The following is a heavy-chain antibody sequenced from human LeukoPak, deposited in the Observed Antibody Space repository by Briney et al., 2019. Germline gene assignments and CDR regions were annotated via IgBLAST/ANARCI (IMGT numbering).Heavy chain of an antibody. Sequence: GGSLRLSCAASGFTFDEYAMHWVRQPPGKGLEWVSLISGDGGSTYSADSVKGRFTISRDNSKNSLYLQMDSLRTEDTAFYYCAKDLGPTGAAWFDPWGQGALVTVSS. D-gene: IGHD1-14*01. CDR1: GFTFDEYA. J-gene: IGHJ5*02. CDR2: ISGDGGST. V-gene: IGHV3-43*02. CDR3: AKDLGPTGAAWFDP.